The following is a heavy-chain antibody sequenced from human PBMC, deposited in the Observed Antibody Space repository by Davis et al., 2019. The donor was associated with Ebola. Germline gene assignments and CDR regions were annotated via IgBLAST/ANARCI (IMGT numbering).Heavy chain of an antibody. CDR1: GFTFSSYA. V-gene: IGHV3-23*01. CDR2: ISGSGGST. D-gene: IGHD2-21*01. Sequence: PGGSLRLSCAASGFTFSSYAMSWVRQAPGKGLEWVSAISGSGGSTYYADSVKGRFTISRDNSKNTLYLQMNSLRAEDTAVYYCAKLGDGSLFRLGDMDVWGKGTTVTVSS. CDR3: AKLGDGSLFRLGDMDV. J-gene: IGHJ6*03.